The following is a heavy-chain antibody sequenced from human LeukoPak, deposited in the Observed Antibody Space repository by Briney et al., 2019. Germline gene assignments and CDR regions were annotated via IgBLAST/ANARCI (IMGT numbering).Heavy chain of an antibody. Sequence: GGSLRLSCAASGLTFSDYYMSWIRQAPGEGLEWVSYISSSGSTIYYADSVKGRFTISRDNAKNSLYLQMNSLRAEDTAVYYCARDSGAYSYNRRAFDIWGQGTMVTVSS. V-gene: IGHV3-11*01. D-gene: IGHD5-18*01. J-gene: IGHJ3*02. CDR3: ARDSGAYSYNRRAFDI. CDR2: ISSSGSTI. CDR1: GLTFSDYY.